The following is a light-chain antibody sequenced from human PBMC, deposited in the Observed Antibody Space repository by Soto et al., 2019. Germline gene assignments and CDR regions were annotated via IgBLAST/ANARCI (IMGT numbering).Light chain of an antibody. V-gene: IGLV1-44*01. Sequence: QSVLTQPPSASGTPGQRVTISCSGSSSNIGSTTVSWYQQLPGTAPKLLIYTNNQRPSRVPGRFSGSKSDTSAPLAISGLQSEDKADYYCAAWDDSLNGWVFGGGTKLTVL. CDR2: TNN. J-gene: IGLJ3*02. CDR1: SSNIGSTT. CDR3: AAWDDSLNGWV.